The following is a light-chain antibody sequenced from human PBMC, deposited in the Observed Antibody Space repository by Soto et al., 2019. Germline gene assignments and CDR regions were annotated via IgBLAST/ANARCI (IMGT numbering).Light chain of an antibody. CDR2: DAS. CDR3: QQYNRYSSWT. CDR1: QSLNSL. Sequence: DIQMTQSPSTLSASVGDRVTITCRASQSLNSLLAWYQQKPGRAPKLLIYDASTLESGVPSRFSGSGSGTEFTLTISSRQTDDFATYYCQQYNRYSSWTFGQGTKVEIK. V-gene: IGKV1-5*01. J-gene: IGKJ1*01.